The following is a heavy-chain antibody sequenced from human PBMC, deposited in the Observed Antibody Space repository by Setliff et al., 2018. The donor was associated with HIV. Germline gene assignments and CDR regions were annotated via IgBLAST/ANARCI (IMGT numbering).Heavy chain of an antibody. V-gene: IGHV4-59*11. J-gene: IGHJ4*02. Sequence: SETLSLTCTVSGGSISSHYWSWIRQPPGKGLEWIGEFRHSGNTNINPSLKSRVAISLDTSTSKNEFSLKLTSVTAADTAVYFCARVHYSWDSFDYWGQGTLVTVSS. D-gene: IGHD2-15*01. CDR2: FRHSGNT. CDR3: ARVHYSWDSFDY. CDR1: GGSISSHY.